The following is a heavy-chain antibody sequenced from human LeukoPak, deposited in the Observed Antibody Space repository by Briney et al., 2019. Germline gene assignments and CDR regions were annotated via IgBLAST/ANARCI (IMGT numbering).Heavy chain of an antibody. Sequence: PSGTLSLTCAVSGGSISSSNWWSWVRQPPGKGLEWIGEIYHSGSTNYNPSLKSRVTISVDTSKNQFSLKLSSVTAADTAIYYCARQPYSSGWTFDYWGLGTLVTVSS. D-gene: IGHD6-19*01. CDR3: ARQPYSSGWTFDY. V-gene: IGHV4-4*02. CDR2: IYHSGST. J-gene: IGHJ4*02. CDR1: GGSISSSNW.